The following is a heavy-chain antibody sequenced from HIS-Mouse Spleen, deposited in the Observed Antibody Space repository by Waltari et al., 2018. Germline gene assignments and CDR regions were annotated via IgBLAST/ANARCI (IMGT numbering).Heavy chain of an antibody. CDR3: ARTIVVVERRYNWFDP. J-gene: IGHJ5*02. CDR1: GYTVTGYS. Sequence: QVQLVQSGAEVKKPGASVKVSCKASGYTVTGYSMPGVRQAPGLGLEWMGWINPNSGGTNYAQKCQGRVTMTRDTSISTAYMELSRLRSDDTAVYYCARTIVVVERRYNWFDPWGQGTLVTVSS. CDR2: INPNSGGT. D-gene: IGHD2-15*01. V-gene: IGHV1-2*02.